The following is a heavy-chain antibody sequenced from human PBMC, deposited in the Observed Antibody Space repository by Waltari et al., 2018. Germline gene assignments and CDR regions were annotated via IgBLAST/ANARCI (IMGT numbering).Heavy chain of an antibody. CDR3: ARGGAAAHNY. V-gene: IGHV4-39*07. CDR2: IYYSGST. CDR1: GGSISSSSSY. Sequence: QLQLQESGPGLVKPSETLSLTCTVSGGSISSSSSYWGWIRQPPGKGLEWIGSIYYSGSTYYNPSLKSRVTISVDTSKNQFSLKLSSVTAADTAVYYCARGGAAAHNYWGQGTLVTVSS. J-gene: IGHJ4*02. D-gene: IGHD6-13*01.